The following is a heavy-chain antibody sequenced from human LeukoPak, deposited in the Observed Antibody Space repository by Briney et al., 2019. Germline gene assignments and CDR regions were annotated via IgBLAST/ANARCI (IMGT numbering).Heavy chain of an antibody. CDR2: IKQHGSEK. Sequence: GGSLRLSCAASGFTFNNYWMSWVRQAPGKGLEWVANIKQHGSEKYYVDSVKGRFTISRDNAKNSLYLQMNSLRAEDTAVFYCATLSYYYGMDVWGQGTTVTVSS. CDR1: GFTFNNYW. CDR3: ATLSYYYGMDV. V-gene: IGHV3-7*01. J-gene: IGHJ6*02.